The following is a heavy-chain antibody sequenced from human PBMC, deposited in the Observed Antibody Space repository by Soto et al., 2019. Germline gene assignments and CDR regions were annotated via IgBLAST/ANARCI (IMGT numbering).Heavy chain of an antibody. V-gene: IGHV1-69*01. D-gene: IGHD2-15*01. CDR2: ITPLFGTT. Sequence: QGQLVQSGAEVKKPGSSVKVSCKASGGTFSSYSISWVRQAPGQGLEWMGGITPLFGTTSYAQKFQGRLTITADASTSTAYMELSSLRSDDTAVYYSARGPDYIDHGGRFDPWGQGTLVTVSS. CDR3: ARGPDYIDHGGRFDP. CDR1: GGTFSSYS. J-gene: IGHJ5*02.